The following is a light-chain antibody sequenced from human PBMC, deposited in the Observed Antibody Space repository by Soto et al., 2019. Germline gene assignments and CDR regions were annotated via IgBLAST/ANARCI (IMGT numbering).Light chain of an antibody. J-gene: IGLJ2*01. V-gene: IGLV2-14*01. CDR1: SSDVGGYNY. Sequence: QSVLTQPASVSGSPGQSITISCTGTSSDVGGYNYVSWYQQHPGKDPKLMIYDVSNRPSGVSNRFSGSKSGNTASLTISGLQAEDEDDYYCSSYTSSSTLVFGGGTKLTVL. CDR3: SSYTSSSTLV. CDR2: DVS.